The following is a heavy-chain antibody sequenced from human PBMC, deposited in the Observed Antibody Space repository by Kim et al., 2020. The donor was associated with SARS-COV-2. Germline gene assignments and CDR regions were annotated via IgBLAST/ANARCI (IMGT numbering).Heavy chain of an antibody. D-gene: IGHD1-1*01. J-gene: IGHJ3*02. CDR2: IYYSGST. V-gene: IGHV4-59*08. CDR1: GGSISSYY. Sequence: SETLSLTCTVSGGSISSYYLSWIRQPPGKGLEWIGYIYYSGSTNYNPSLKSRVTISADTSNNQFSLKLSSVTAADTAVYYCASHQRRGPDAFDIWGQGTMVTVSS. CDR3: ASHQRRGPDAFDI.